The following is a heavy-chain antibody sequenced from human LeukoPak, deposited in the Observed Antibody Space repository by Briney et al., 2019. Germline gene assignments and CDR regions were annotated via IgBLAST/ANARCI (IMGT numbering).Heavy chain of an antibody. CDR3: AKVDPPRGYSGYDFSDY. V-gene: IGHV3-23*01. J-gene: IGHJ4*02. Sequence: PGGSLRLSCAASGFTFSSYAMSWVRQAPGKGLEWVSAISGSGGSTYYADSVKGRFTISRDNSKNTLYLQMNSLRAEDTAVYYCAKVDPPRGYSGYDFSDYWGQGTLVTVSS. D-gene: IGHD5-12*01. CDR1: GFTFSSYA. CDR2: ISGSGGST.